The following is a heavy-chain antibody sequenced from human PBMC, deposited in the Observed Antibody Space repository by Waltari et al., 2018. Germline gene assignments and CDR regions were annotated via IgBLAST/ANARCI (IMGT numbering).Heavy chain of an antibody. CDR1: GDSVSSNSAA. CDR2: TYYRSKWYN. J-gene: IGHJ2*01. Sequence: QVQLQQSGPGLVKPSQTLSLTCAISGDSVSSNSAAWHWIRQSPSSGLEWLGRTYYRSKWYNDYAVSVKSRITINPDTSKNQFSLQLNSVTPEDTAVYYCARTRSGGYSSSSRDWYFDLWGRGTLVTVSS. D-gene: IGHD6-6*01. CDR3: ARTRSGGYSSSSRDWYFDL. V-gene: IGHV6-1*01.